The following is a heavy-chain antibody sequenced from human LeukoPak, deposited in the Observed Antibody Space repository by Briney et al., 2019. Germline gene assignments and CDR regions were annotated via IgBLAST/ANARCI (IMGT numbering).Heavy chain of an antibody. CDR2: FDPGDGET. J-gene: IGHJ1*01. D-gene: IGHD6-13*01. CDR3: ATVEIAAAGTTYFQH. Sequence: ASVKVSCKVSGYTLTELSMHWVRQAPGKGLEWMGGFDPGDGETIYAQKFQGRATMTEDTSTDTAYMELSSLRSEDTAVYYCATVEIAAAGTTYFQHWGQGTLVTVSS. CDR1: GYTLTELS. V-gene: IGHV1-24*01.